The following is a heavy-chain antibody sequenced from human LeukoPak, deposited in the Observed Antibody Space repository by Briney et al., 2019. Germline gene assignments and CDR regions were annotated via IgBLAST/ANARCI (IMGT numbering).Heavy chain of an antibody. V-gene: IGHV3-48*03. Sequence: SLRLSCAASGFTFSSYEMNWVRQAPGKGLEWVSYISSSGGTIYYADSVKGRFTISRDNAKNSLYLQMNSLRAEDTAVYYCARGNGLYCGGDCYSYYYYYMDVWGKGTTVTVSS. D-gene: IGHD2-21*02. CDR1: GFTFSSYE. CDR3: ARGNGLYCGGDCYSYYYYYMDV. J-gene: IGHJ6*03. CDR2: ISSSGGTI.